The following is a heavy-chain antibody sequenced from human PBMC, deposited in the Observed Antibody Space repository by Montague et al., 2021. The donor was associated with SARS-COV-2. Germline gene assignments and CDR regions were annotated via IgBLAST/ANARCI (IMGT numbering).Heavy chain of an antibody. CDR3: TSGREGNYNVMDV. J-gene: IGHJ6*02. CDR1: GDSDSSNSVT. V-gene: IGHV6-1*01. Sequence: CAISGDSDSSNSVTRNWVRQSPSRGPERLGGTYYMSKWYNDYAVSVRGRVTINPDTSKNQFSLQLNSVTPEDTAIYYCTSGREGNYNVMDVWGQGTTVTVSS. D-gene: IGHD1-1*01. CDR2: TYYMSKWYN.